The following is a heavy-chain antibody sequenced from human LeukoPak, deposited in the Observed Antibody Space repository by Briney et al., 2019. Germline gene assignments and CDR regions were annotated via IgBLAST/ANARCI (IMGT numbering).Heavy chain of an antibody. CDR2: IEPDGSQQ. D-gene: IGHD3-3*01. CDR1: GFSFSRDY. CDR3: ARDGDSQYYDFWSGYKYNWFDP. Sequence: GGSLRLSCSASGFSFSRDYMSWVRQAPGKGLECVAKIEPDGSQQYYVDSVRGRFTISRDNSKNSLYLQMNSLRAEDTAVYYCARDGDSQYYDFWSGYKYNWFDPWGQGTLVTVSS. J-gene: IGHJ5*02. V-gene: IGHV3-7*01.